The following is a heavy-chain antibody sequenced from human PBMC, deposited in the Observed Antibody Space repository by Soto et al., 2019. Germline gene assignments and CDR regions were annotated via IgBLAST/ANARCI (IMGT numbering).Heavy chain of an antibody. CDR1: GFTFDDYA. CDR2: ISWNSGSI. D-gene: IGHD3-3*01. J-gene: IGHJ3*02. Sequence: GGSLRLSCAASGFTFDDYAMHWVRQAPGKGLEWVSGISWNSGSIGYADSVKGRFTISRDNAKNSLYLQMNSLRAEDTALYYCAKGNDFWSGPDAFDIWGQGTMVTVSS. V-gene: IGHV3-9*01. CDR3: AKGNDFWSGPDAFDI.